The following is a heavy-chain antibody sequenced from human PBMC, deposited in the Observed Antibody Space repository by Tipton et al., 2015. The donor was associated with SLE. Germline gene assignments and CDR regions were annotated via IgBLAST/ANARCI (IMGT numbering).Heavy chain of an antibody. CDR2: IYTSGST. D-gene: IGHD1-26*01. CDR3: ARVVRWERLGDFYGMDV. V-gene: IGHV4-59*10. J-gene: IGHJ6*02. CDR1: GGSFSGYY. Sequence: TLSLTCAVYGGSFSGYYWSWIRQPPGKGLEWIGRIYTSGSTNYNPSLKSRVTMSVDTSKNQFSLKLSSVTAADTAVYYCARVVRWERLGDFYGMDVWGQGTTVTVSS.